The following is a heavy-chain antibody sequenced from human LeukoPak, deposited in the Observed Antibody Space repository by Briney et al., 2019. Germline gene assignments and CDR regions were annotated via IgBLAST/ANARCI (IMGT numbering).Heavy chain of an antibody. V-gene: IGHV3-53*01. CDR2: IYSGGST. CDR3: ATMLRYDVWSGYYFDY. D-gene: IGHD3-3*01. Sequence: GGSLRLSCAASGFTVSSNYMSWVRQAPGKGLEWVSVIYSGGSTYYADSVKGRFTISRDNSKNTLYLQMNSLRAEDTAVYYCATMLRYDVWSGYYFDYWGQGTLVTVSS. J-gene: IGHJ4*02. CDR1: GFTVSSNY.